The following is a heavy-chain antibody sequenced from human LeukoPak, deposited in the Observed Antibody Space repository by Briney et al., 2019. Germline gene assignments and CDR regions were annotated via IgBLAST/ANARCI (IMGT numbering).Heavy chain of an antibody. CDR1: GFTFSNYG. CDR2: ISYDRTNK. Sequence: GGSLRLSCAASGFTFSNYGIHWVRQAPGKGLEWVAIISYDRTNKYYADSVKGRFTISRDNSKNTLYLQMNSLRAEDTAVYYCAKEEGVMAIAGSPSGYWGQGTLVTVSS. CDR3: AKEEGVMAIAGSPSGY. J-gene: IGHJ4*02. D-gene: IGHD2-21*01. V-gene: IGHV3-30*18.